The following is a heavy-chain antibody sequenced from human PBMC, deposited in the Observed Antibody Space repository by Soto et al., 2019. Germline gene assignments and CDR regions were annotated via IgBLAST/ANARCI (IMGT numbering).Heavy chain of an antibody. Sequence: ASVKVSCKASGYSFLNYDISWLRQAPGQGLEWMGWIGTFSGDTKYALKFQGRVTMTTDTSTTTVYMQLTNLRYDDTAVYFCARGRKTSLGTFDYWGQGVLVPVSS. CDR3: ARGRKTSLGTFDY. V-gene: IGHV1-18*01. CDR1: GYSFLNYD. J-gene: IGHJ4*02. CDR2: IGTFSGDT. D-gene: IGHD1-7*01.